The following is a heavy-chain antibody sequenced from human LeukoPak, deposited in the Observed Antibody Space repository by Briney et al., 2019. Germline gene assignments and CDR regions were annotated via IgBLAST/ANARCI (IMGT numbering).Heavy chain of an antibody. CDR1: GFTFGDYA. CDR2: IRSKAYGGTT. D-gene: IGHD3-22*01. V-gene: IGHV3-49*04. Sequence: PGGSLRLSCTASGFTFGDYAMSWVRQAPGKGLEWVGFIRSKAYGGTTEYAASVKGRSTISRDASTSIAYLQINSLKPEDPAVYYCTRVFDTMIVVVGTYWGQGTLVTVSS. CDR3: TRVFDTMIVVVGTY. J-gene: IGHJ4*02.